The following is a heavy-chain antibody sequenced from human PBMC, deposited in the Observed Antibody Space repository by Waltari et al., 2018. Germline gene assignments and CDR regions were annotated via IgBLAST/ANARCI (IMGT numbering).Heavy chain of an antibody. D-gene: IGHD6-13*01. CDR2: VYYSGNT. CDR1: GDSISSYF. CDR3: ARGSSSWSSPYFDN. Sequence: QVQLQESGPGLGKPSDTLSLVCSVSGDSISSYFWNWSRRPPGKGLEWIGHVYYSGNTNYNPSLKSRVTISVDTSKNQFSLKLKSLTAADTAVYYCARGSSSWSSPYFDNWGQGVQVTVSS. J-gene: IGHJ4*02. V-gene: IGHV4-59*12.